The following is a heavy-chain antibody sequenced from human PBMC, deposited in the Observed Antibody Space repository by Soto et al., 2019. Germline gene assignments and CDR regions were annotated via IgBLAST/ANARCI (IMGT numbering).Heavy chain of an antibody. CDR3: ARGPKGGDVSYYGYFDWLSKTYYYYGMDV. CDR1: GFTFSSYG. Sequence: PGGSLRLSCAASGFTFSSYGMHWVRQAPGKGLEWVAVIWYDGSNKYYADSVKGRFTISRDNSKNTLYLQMNSLRAEDTAVYYCARGPKGGDVSYYGYFDWLSKTYYYYGMDVWGQGTTVTVSS. D-gene: IGHD3-9*01. J-gene: IGHJ6*02. CDR2: IWYDGSNK. V-gene: IGHV3-33*01.